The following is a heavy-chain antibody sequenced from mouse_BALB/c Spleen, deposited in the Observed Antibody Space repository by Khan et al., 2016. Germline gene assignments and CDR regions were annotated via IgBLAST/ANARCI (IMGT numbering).Heavy chain of an antibody. D-gene: IGHD2-1*01. CDR1: GCNIKDTY. CDR3: ARSNYGNYEEGYTMDY. CDR2: IDPANGNT. J-gene: IGHJ4*01. V-gene: IGHV14-3*02. Sequence: VQLQQSGAELVKPGASVKLSCTASGCNIKDTYMHWVKQRPEQGLEWLGRIDPANGNTKYDPKFQGKATITADTSSNTAYLQLSSLTSEDTAVYYCARSNYGNYEEGYTMDYWGQGTSVTVSS.